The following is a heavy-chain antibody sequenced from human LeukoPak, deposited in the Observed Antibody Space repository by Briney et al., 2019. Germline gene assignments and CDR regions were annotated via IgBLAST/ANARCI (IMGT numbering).Heavy chain of an antibody. CDR1: GFTFSSYG. J-gene: IGHJ6*02. CDR2: IWYDGSNK. V-gene: IGHV3-33*01. Sequence: PGRSLRLSCAASGFTFSSYGMHWVRQAPGKVLEWVAVIWYDGSNKYYADSVKGRFTISRDNSKNTLYLQMNSLRAEDTAVYYCARDLYYDFWSGYFPPRYYYYYGMDVWGQGTTVTVSS. CDR3: ARDLYYDFWSGYFPPRYYYYYGMDV. D-gene: IGHD3-3*01.